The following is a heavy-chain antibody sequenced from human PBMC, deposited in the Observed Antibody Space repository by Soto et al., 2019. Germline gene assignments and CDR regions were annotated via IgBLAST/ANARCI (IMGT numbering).Heavy chain of an antibody. Sequence: QVQLVQSGAEVKKPGASVKVSCKASGYTFTSYAMHWVRQAPGQRLEWMGWINAGNGNTKYSQKFQGRVTITRDTSASTAYMELSSLRSEDTAVYYCAREKQQLVESNWFGPWGQGTLVTVSS. CDR3: AREKQQLVESNWFGP. D-gene: IGHD6-13*01. CDR2: INAGNGNT. J-gene: IGHJ5*02. CDR1: GYTFTSYA. V-gene: IGHV1-3*01.